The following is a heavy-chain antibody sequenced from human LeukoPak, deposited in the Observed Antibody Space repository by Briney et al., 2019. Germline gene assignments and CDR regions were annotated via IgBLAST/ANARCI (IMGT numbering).Heavy chain of an antibody. J-gene: IGHJ4*02. CDR2: INHSGST. V-gene: IGHV4-34*01. D-gene: IGHD2-2*01. Sequence: SETLSLTCAVYGGSFSGYYWSWIRQPPGKGLEWIGEINHSGSTNYNPSLKSRVTISVATSKNQFSLKLSSVTAADTAVYYCARGGVVPTSAAYYWGQGTLVTVSS. CDR1: GGSFSGYY. CDR3: ARGGVVPTSAAYY.